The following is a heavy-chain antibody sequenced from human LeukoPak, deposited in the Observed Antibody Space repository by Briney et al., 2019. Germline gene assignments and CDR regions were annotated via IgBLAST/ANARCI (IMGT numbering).Heavy chain of an antibody. Sequence: SETQSLTCAVYGGSFSGYYWSWIRQPPGKGLEWIGEINHSGSTNYNPSLKSRVTISVDTSKNQFSLKLSSVTAADTAVYYCARVWRRYYYGSWFDPWGQGTLVTVSS. D-gene: IGHD3-10*01. V-gene: IGHV4-34*01. CDR2: INHSGST. CDR1: GGSFSGYY. J-gene: IGHJ5*02. CDR3: ARVWRRYYYGSWFDP.